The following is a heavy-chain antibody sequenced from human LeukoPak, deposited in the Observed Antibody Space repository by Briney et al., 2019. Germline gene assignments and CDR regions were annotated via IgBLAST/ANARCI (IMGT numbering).Heavy chain of an antibody. J-gene: IGHJ6*02. D-gene: IGHD1-26*01. V-gene: IGHV4-59*01. CDR1: DGSINSYY. CDR2: IYYNGNT. CDR3: ARGRSNYYGMDV. Sequence: SETLSLTCSVSDGSINSYYWNWIRRPPGKGLEWIGYIYYNGNTNYSPSLKSRVTMSVDTSKNLFSLKVSSVTAADTAVYYCARGRSNYYGMDVWGQGTTVTVTS.